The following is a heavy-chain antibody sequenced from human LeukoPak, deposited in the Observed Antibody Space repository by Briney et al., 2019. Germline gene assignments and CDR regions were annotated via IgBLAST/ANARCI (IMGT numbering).Heavy chain of an antibody. CDR2: IYYSGST. Sequence: PSETLSLTCTVSGGSISSYYWSWIRQPPGKGLEWIGNIYYSGSTNYNPSLKSRVTISVDTSKNQFSLKLSSVTAADTAVYYCARAVGSGSFQTYYYYMDVWGKGTTVTISS. V-gene: IGHV4-59*01. CDR3: ARAVGSGSFQTYYYYMDV. CDR1: GGSISSYY. J-gene: IGHJ6*03. D-gene: IGHD3-10*01.